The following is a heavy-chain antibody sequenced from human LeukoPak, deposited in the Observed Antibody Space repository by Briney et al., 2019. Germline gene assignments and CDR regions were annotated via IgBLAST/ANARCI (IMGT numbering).Heavy chain of an antibody. V-gene: IGHV3-23*01. D-gene: IGHD6-13*01. CDR2: MSGSGGTT. CDR3: AKVQQLATIYYFDY. CDR1: GFTFSTYG. J-gene: IGHJ4*02. Sequence: PGGSLRLSCAASGFTFSTYGMHWVRQAPGKGLEWVSAMSGSGGTTYYADSVKGRFAISRDNSKNTLYLQMSSLRTEDTALYYCAKVQQLATIYYFDYWGQGSLVTVSS.